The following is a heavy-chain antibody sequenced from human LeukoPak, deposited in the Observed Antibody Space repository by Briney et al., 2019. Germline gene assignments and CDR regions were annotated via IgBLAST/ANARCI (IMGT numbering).Heavy chain of an antibody. V-gene: IGHV3-7*03. CDR3: ARGGYSYNDY. Sequence: GGSLRLSCAASGFTFSHYWMSWVRQAPGKGLEWVAKIKEDGSEKYYVDSVEGRFTISRDNAKNPLYLQMNSLSAEDTAVYYCARGGYSYNDYWGQGNLVTVSS. CDR1: GFTFSHYW. CDR2: IKEDGSEK. J-gene: IGHJ4*02. D-gene: IGHD5-18*01.